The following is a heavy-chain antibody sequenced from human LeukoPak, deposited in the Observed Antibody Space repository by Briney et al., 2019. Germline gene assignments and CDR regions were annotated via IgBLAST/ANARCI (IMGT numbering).Heavy chain of an antibody. CDR1: GGSINKYY. CDR2: IYSIGST. J-gene: IGHJ5*02. Sequence: SETLSLTCSVSGGSINKYYWNWIRQPPGKGLEWIGDIYSIGSTNYNPSLKSRVTISVDTSNNQLSLRLSSVTAADTAVYYCARHASSWYGGRFDPWGQGTVVTVSS. CDR3: ARHASSWYGGRFDP. V-gene: IGHV4-59*08. D-gene: IGHD6-13*01.